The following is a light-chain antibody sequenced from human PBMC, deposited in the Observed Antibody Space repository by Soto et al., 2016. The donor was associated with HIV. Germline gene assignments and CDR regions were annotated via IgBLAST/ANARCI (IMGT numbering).Light chain of an antibody. CDR2: DDS. Sequence: SYELTQPPSVSVAPGKTARITCGGNNIGTKSVHWYQQKAGQAPILVVYDDSHRPSGIPERFSGSNSGNTATLTINSVEAGDEADFYCQVWDSSSDHSGVLGTGTKVTVL. CDR1: NIGTKS. J-gene: IGLJ1*01. V-gene: IGLV3-21*03. CDR3: QVWDSSSDHSGV.